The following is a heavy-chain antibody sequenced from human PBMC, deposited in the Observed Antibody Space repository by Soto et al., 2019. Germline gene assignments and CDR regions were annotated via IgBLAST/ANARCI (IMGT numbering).Heavy chain of an antibody. CDR2: ISGNGGST. D-gene: IGHD2-15*01. Sequence: GSLRLSCAPSGFTFTTYAMSWVRQAPGRGLEWVSAISGNGGSTYYADSVKGRFTISRDNSKNTLYLQMNSLRAEDTAVYYCAKGLPDSEFGYYGMDVWGQGTTVTVSS. CDR3: AKGLPDSEFGYYGMDV. J-gene: IGHJ6*02. CDR1: GFTFTTYA. V-gene: IGHV3-23*01.